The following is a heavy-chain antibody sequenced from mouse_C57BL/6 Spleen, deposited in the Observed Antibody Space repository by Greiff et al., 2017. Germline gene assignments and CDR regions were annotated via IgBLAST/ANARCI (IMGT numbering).Heavy chain of an antibody. V-gene: IGHV3-6*01. Sequence: ESGPGLVKPSQSLSLTCSVTGYSITSGYYWNWIRQFPGNKLEWMGYISYDGSNNYNPSLKNRISITRDTSKNQFFLKLNSVTTEDTATYYCAREGQLGRLDYWGQGTTLTVSS. CDR3: AREGQLGRLDY. D-gene: IGHD4-1*02. CDR2: ISYDGSN. J-gene: IGHJ2*01. CDR1: GYSITSGYY.